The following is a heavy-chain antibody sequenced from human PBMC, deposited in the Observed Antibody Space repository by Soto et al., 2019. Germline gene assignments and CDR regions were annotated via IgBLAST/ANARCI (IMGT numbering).Heavy chain of an antibody. D-gene: IGHD3-22*01. J-gene: IGHJ4*02. CDR3: ARGYYYDSTVDY. V-gene: IGHV4-30-4*01. Sequence: SETLSLTCTVSGASFSSDYYYWGWIRQPPGKGLEWIASIYYSGSTYYNPSLKSRVTISVDTSKNQFSLKLSSVTAADTAVCYCARGYYYDSTVDYWGQGTLVTVSS. CDR2: IYYSGST. CDR1: GASFSSDYYY.